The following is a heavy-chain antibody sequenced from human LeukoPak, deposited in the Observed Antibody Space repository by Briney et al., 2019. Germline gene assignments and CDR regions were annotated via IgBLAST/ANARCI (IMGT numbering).Heavy chain of an antibody. V-gene: IGHV3-7*01. CDR3: ASHSSGSYLHYFDS. Sequence: PGGSLSLSCVASGFPFNTYWMTWVRQAPGTGLERVTNIKHDGSERYYVDSVKGRFTISRDNAKNAVYLQMISLRGEDTAVYYCASHSSGSYLHYFDSWGQGTLVTVSS. CDR1: GFPFNTYW. D-gene: IGHD1-26*01. CDR2: IKHDGSER. J-gene: IGHJ4*02.